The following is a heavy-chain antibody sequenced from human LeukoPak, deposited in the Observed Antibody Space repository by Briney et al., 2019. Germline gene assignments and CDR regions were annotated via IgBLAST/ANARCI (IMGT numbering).Heavy chain of an antibody. D-gene: IGHD3-10*01. J-gene: IGHJ6*02. V-gene: IGHV3-30*04. Sequence: GGSLRLSCAASGFTFSSYAMHWVRQAPGKGLEWGAVISYDGSNKYYADSVKGRFTISRDNSKNTLYLQMNSLRAEDTAVYYCARAPRYPFGESYYYYGMNVWGQGTTVTVSS. CDR1: GFTFSSYA. CDR2: ISYDGSNK. CDR3: ARAPRYPFGESYYYYGMNV.